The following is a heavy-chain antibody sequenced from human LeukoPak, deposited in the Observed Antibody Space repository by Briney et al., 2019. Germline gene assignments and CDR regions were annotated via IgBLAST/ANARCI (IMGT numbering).Heavy chain of an antibody. Sequence: GASVKVSYKASGYTFTSYDINWVRQATGQGLEWMGWINPNSGNTGYAQKFQGRVTMTKNNSITTAYMELSSLRSEDTAVYYCARALSWTTDSYYYMDVWGKGTTVTVSS. V-gene: IGHV1-8*01. CDR3: ARALSWTTDSYYYMDV. J-gene: IGHJ6*03. CDR1: GYTFTSYD. D-gene: IGHD3/OR15-3a*01. CDR2: INPNSGNT.